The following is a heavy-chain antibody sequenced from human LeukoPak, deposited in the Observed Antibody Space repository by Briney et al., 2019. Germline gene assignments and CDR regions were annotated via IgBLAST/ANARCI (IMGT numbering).Heavy chain of an antibody. Sequence: SETLSLTCTVSGGSISNSIYYWGWVRQPPGKGLEWIGYIYYSGSTYYNPSLKSRVTISVDTSKNQFSLKLSSVTAADTAVYYCARDMAYYGMDVWGQGTTVTVSS. CDR2: IYYSGST. V-gene: IGHV4-31*03. CDR3: ARDMAYYGMDV. CDR1: GGSISNSIYY. J-gene: IGHJ6*02. D-gene: IGHD3-10*01.